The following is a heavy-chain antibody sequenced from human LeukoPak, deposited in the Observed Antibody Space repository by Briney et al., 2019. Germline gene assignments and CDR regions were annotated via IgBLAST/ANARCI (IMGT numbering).Heavy chain of an antibody. CDR1: GGTFSSYA. CDR3: ASSLYRDYYDSSGYLAPDRYYFDY. V-gene: IGHV1-69*04. CDR2: IIPILGIA. J-gene: IGHJ4*02. Sequence: SVKVSCKASGGTFSSYAISWVRQAPGQGLEWMGRIIPILGIANYAQKFQGRVTITADKSTRTAYMELSSLRSEDTAVYYCASSLYRDYYDSSGYLAPDRYYFDYWGQGTLVTVSS. D-gene: IGHD3-22*01.